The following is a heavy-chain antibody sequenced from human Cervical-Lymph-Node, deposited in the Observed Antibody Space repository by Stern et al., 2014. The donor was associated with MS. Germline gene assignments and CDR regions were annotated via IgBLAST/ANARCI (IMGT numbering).Heavy chain of an antibody. D-gene: IGHD2-8*02. V-gene: IGHV3-20*01. Sequence: VQLVESGGGVVRPGRSLRLSCAASGFTFEDYGMSWVRQAPGKGLEGVAAIDWTGGSTVYAGSVQGRFTISRDNAKNSLYLQMNSLRAEDTALYHCARAFCTGGVCYSFPFYGMDVWGQGTTVTVSS. CDR1: GFTFEDYG. CDR2: IDWTGGST. CDR3: ARAFCTGGVCYSFPFYGMDV. J-gene: IGHJ6*02.